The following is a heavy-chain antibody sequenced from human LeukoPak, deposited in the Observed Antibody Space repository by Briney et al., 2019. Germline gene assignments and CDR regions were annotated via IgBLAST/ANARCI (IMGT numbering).Heavy chain of an antibody. D-gene: IGHD3-16*02. Sequence: GGSLRLSCAASGFTFGSPWMHWVRQAPGKGLVWVSRINSDGSATAYADSVKGRFAISRDNAENTLYLQMNSLRAEDTAVYYCARGTAGYHSSYFDYWGQGTLVTVSS. CDR3: ARGTAGYHSSYFDY. V-gene: IGHV3-74*01. CDR2: INSDGSAT. J-gene: IGHJ4*02. CDR1: GFTFGSPW.